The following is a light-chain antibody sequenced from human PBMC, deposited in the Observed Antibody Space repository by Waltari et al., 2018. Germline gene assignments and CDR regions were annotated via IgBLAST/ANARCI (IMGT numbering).Light chain of an antibody. CDR2: DDN. CDR3: QVWDSSPETVV. CDR1: NVGGKS. Sequence: SYVLTQPPSASVAPGKTATIACGGHNVGGKSVQWYQQKPGQAPVLVVHDDNARPSGIPDRFSGSNSGDTATLTFSRVEGGDEADHYWQVWDSSPETVVFGGGTKLTVL. J-gene: IGLJ2*01. V-gene: IGLV3-21*01.